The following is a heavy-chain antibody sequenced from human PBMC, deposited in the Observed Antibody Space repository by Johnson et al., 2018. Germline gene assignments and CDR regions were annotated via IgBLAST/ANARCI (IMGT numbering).Heavy chain of an antibody. CDR3: ARDEVNYGMDV. D-gene: IGHD3-10*01. CDR2: VHYSGST. J-gene: IGHJ6*02. V-gene: IGHV4-59*01. Sequence: QVQLQESGPGLVKPSETLFLTCTVSGGSISSYYWSWIRQPPGKGLDWIGYVHYSGSTTHNPSLKSRVTISLDTSRNQFALKLSSVTAADTAVYYFARDEVNYGMDVWGQGTTVTVSS. CDR1: GGSISSYY.